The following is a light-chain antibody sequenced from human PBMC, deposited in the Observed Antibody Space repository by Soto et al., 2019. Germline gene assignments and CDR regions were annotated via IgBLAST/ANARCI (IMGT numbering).Light chain of an antibody. CDR1: QSIGNF. Sequence: DIQMTQSPSSLSASIGDRVSITCRASQSIGNFLNWYQQKPGKVPKLLIYAASNLHSGVPSRFSGSGSGTEFTLTISRLQLEDFAAYYCQQSYTSPAFTFGPGTRVNAK. V-gene: IGKV1-39*01. CDR3: QQSYTSPAFT. J-gene: IGKJ3*01. CDR2: AAS.